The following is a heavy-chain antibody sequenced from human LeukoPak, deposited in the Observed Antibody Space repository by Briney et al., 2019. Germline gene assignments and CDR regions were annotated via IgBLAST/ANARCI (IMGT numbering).Heavy chain of an antibody. Sequence: GASVKVSCKASGYTFTSYGISWVRQAPGQGLEWMGWISAYNGNTNYAQKLQGRVTMTTDTSTSTACMELRSLRSDDTAVYYCARGYSSTPGYYYMDVWGKGTTVTVSS. V-gene: IGHV1-18*01. CDR3: ARGYSSTPGYYYMDV. CDR2: ISAYNGNT. CDR1: GYTFTSYG. D-gene: IGHD6-13*01. J-gene: IGHJ6*03.